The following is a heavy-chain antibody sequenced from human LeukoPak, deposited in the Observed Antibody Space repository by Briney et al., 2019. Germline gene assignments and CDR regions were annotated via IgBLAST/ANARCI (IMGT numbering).Heavy chain of an antibody. CDR2: ISYDGSNK. D-gene: IGHD3-10*01. CDR3: ARTYYYGSGSPALGSY. J-gene: IGHJ4*02. CDR1: GFTFSSYA. V-gene: IGHV3-30-3*01. Sequence: GGSLRLSCAASGFTFSSYAMHWVRQAPGKGLEWVAVISYDGSNKYYADSVKGRFTISRDNSKNTLYLQMNSLRAEDTAVYYCARTYYYGSGSPALGSYWGQGTLVTVSS.